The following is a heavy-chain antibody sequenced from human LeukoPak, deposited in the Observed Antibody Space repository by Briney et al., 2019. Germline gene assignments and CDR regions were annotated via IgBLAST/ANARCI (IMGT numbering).Heavy chain of an antibody. Sequence: ASVKVSCKASGYTFTSYDINWVRQATGQGLEWMGCMNPNSGNTGYAQKFQGRVTMTRNTSISTAYMELSSLRSEDTAVYYCARTPGDCSSTSCYWYNWFDPWGQGPLVTVSS. V-gene: IGHV1-8*01. CDR1: GYTFTSYD. D-gene: IGHD2-2*01. CDR2: MNPNSGNT. CDR3: ARTPGDCSSTSCYWYNWFDP. J-gene: IGHJ5*02.